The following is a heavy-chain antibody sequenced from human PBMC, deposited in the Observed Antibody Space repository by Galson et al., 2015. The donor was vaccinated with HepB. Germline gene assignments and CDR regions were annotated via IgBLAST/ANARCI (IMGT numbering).Heavy chain of an antibody. CDR1: GFTFSSYA. D-gene: IGHD1-26*01. V-gene: IGHV3-23*01. CDR3: AKVGADKPVGGIDY. CDR2: TSGSGANT. Sequence: SLRLSCAASGFTFSSYAMSWVRQAPGMGLEWVSSTSGSGANTYYADSVKGRFTISRDNSKNTLYLQMNNLRAEDTAVYYCAKVGADKPVGGIDYWGQGTLVTVSS. J-gene: IGHJ4*02.